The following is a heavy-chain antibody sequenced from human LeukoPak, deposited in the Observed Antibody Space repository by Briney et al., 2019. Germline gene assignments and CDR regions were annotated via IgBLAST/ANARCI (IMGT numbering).Heavy chain of an antibody. CDR3: ATDIMRRSSPYNWFDP. V-gene: IGHV1-8*01. Sequence: ASVKVSCKASGYTFTSYDINWVRQATGQGLEWMGWMNPNSGNTGYAQKFQGRVTMTRDTSISTAYMELSRLRSDDTAVYYCATDIMRRSSPYNWFDPWGQGTLVTVSS. J-gene: IGHJ5*02. CDR1: GYTFTSYD. D-gene: IGHD3-16*01. CDR2: MNPNSGNT.